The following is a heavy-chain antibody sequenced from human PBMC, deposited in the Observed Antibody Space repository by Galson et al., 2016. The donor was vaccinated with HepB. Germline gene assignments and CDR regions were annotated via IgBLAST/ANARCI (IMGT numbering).Heavy chain of an antibody. Sequence: SETLSLTCTVSGVSITSNNYYWAWIRQPPGNGLEWIGTIYYSGSAYYNPSLKIRVSISVDTSKDQFSLNLRSVTAADTAVYYCARRPPSRVSSGTSYYFDFWGQGTLVTVSS. CDR1: GVSITSNNYY. V-gene: IGHV4-39*01. J-gene: IGHJ4*02. CDR3: ARRPPSRVSSGTSYYFDF. CDR2: IYYSGSA. D-gene: IGHD2-2*01.